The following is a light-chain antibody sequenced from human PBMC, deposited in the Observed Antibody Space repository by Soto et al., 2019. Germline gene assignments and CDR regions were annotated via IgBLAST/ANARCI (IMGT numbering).Light chain of an antibody. CDR3: TSFTSASTYV. V-gene: IGLV2-14*01. CDR2: NVN. CDR1: SSDIGGHNS. Sequence: QSALTQPASVSGSPGQSIAISCTGTSSDIGGHNSVSWYQQHPGKAPKLMIYNVNNRPSGVSNRFSGSKSGNTASLTISGLLAEDDADYYCTSFTSASTYVFGAGTKLTVL. J-gene: IGLJ1*01.